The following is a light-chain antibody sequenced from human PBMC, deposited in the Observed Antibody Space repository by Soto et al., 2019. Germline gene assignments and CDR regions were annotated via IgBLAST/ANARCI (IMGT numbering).Light chain of an antibody. Sequence: QSALTQAAYVSGSPGQSITIYCTGTSSDIGAYHYVSWYQQRPGKAPKLMIYAVNNRPSGISNRFSGSKSGNTASLTISGLQAEDEAVYYCFSYTTSDTVLFGGGTKLTVL. V-gene: IGLV2-14*01. CDR3: FSYTTSDTVL. CDR1: SSDIGAYHY. J-gene: IGLJ2*01. CDR2: AVN.